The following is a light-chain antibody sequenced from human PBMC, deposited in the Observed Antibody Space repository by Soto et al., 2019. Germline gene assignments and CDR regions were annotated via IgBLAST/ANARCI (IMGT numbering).Light chain of an antibody. CDR1: QSIGIW. CDR2: KAS. Sequence: IQMTQSPSTLSASVGDRVAITCRARQSIGIWLAWYKQKPGKAPRFLIYKASTLESGVPSRFSGSGSGTEFTLTISSLQPEDFGSYYCQQYKDYSWTFGQGTKVEIK. J-gene: IGKJ1*01. V-gene: IGKV1-5*03. CDR3: QQYKDYSWT.